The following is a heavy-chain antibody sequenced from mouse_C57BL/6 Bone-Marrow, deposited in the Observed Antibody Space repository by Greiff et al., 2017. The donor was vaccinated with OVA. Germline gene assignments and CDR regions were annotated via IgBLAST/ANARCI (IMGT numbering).Heavy chain of an antibody. CDR3: TRAGFTTVPDY. Sequence: EVMLVESGEGLVKPGGSLKLSCAASGFTFSSYAMSWVRQTPEKRLEWVAYISSGGDYIYYADTVKGRFTISRDNARNTLYLQMSSLKSEDTAMYYCTRAGFTTVPDYWGQGTTLTVSS. J-gene: IGHJ2*01. V-gene: IGHV5-9-1*02. CDR2: ISSGGDYI. CDR1: GFTFSSYA. D-gene: IGHD1-1*01.